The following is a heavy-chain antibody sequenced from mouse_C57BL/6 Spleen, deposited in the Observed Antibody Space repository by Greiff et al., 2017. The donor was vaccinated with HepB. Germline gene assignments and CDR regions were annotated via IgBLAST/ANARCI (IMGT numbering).Heavy chain of an antibody. J-gene: IGHJ4*01. CDR1: GFNIKDDY. CDR2: IDPENGDT. Sequence: VQLKQSGAELVRPGASVKLSCTASGFNIKDDYMHWVKQRPEQGLEWIGWIDPENGDTEYASKFQGKATITADTSSNTAYLQLSSLTSEDTAVYYCTTFGGYYVGYAMDYWGQGTSVTVSS. CDR3: TTFGGYYVGYAMDY. D-gene: IGHD2-3*01. V-gene: IGHV14-4*01.